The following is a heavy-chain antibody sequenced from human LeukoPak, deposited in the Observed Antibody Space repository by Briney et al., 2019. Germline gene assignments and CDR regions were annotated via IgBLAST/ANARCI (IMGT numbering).Heavy chain of an antibody. V-gene: IGHV4-31*03. CDR1: SGSFTSGGYY. CDR2: TYYSGST. Sequence: SQTLSLTCTVSSGSFTSGGYYWSWIRQHPGKGLEWIGYTYYSGSTNYSPSLKSRVTISVDTSKNQFSLKLSSVTAADTAVYYCARYGLIRGFEYWGQGTLVTVSS. D-gene: IGHD3-16*01. J-gene: IGHJ4*02. CDR3: ARYGLIRGFEY.